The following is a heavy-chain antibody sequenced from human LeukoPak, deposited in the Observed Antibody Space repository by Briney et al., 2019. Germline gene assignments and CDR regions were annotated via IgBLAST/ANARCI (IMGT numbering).Heavy chain of an antibody. CDR2: IYYSGST. CDR3: ARQGGSYYTPFDS. J-gene: IGHJ4*02. D-gene: IGHD1-26*01. V-gene: IGHV4-39*01. CDR1: GGSISSGSYY. Sequence: PSETLSLTCTVSGGSISSGSYYWGWIRQPPGKGLEWIGNIYYSGSTYYDPSLRSRVTISVDTSKNQFSLKLNSVTAADTAVYYCARQGGSYYTPFDSWGQGTLVTVSS.